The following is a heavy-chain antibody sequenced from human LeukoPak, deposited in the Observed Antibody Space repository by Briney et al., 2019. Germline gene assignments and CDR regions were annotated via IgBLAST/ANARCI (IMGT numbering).Heavy chain of an antibody. J-gene: IGHJ6*02. CDR1: GFTFGDYA. V-gene: IGHV3-48*02. CDR2: ISSTSSTI. D-gene: IGHD1-1*01. CDR3: ATQLLVRTYGMDV. Sequence: GGSLRLSCAASGFTFGDYAMSWFRQAPGKGLEWVTYISSTSSTIYYADSKGRFTISRDNAKNSLYLQMNSLRDEDTGVYYCATQLLVRTYGMDVWGQGTTVTVSS.